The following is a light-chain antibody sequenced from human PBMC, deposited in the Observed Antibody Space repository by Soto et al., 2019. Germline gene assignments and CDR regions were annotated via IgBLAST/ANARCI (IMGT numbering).Light chain of an antibody. V-gene: IGLV2-14*03. CDR3: NSFTTTNTYV. CDR2: DVS. Sequence: QSALTHPASVSGSPGQSITISCTGASSDVGGFDHVSWYQQHPGKVPRLLIYDVSSRPSGVSDRFSGSKSGNTASLTISGLQAEDEADYYCNSFTTTNTYVFGTGTKLTVL. CDR1: SSDVGGFDH. J-gene: IGLJ1*01.